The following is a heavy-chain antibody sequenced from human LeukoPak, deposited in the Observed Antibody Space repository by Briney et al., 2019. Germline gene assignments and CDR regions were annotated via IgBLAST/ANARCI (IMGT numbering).Heavy chain of an antibody. D-gene: IGHD5-12*01. V-gene: IGHV3-33*01. CDR3: ARSDSGYGHLDY. J-gene: IGHJ4*02. Sequence: GGSLRLSCAASGFTFSSYGMHWVRQASGKGLEWVAVIWYDGSNKYYADSVKGRFTISRDNSQNTLYLQMNSLRAEDTAVYYCARSDSGYGHLDYWGQGTLVTVSS. CDR1: GFTFSSYG. CDR2: IWYDGSNK.